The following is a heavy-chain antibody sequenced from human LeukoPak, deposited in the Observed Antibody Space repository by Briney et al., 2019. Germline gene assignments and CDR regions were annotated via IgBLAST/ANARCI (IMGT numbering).Heavy chain of an antibody. Sequence: GGSLRLSCAASGFTFSSYEVIWVRQTPGKGLEWVSGISGSGDTTYYADSVKGRFTISRDNSKNTLSLQMNSLSADDTAVYFCAKVGNSNYVFVYWGQGTLVTVSS. CDR2: ISGSGDTT. V-gene: IGHV3-23*01. CDR3: AKVGNSNYVFVY. CDR1: GFTFSSYE. D-gene: IGHD1-7*01. J-gene: IGHJ4*02.